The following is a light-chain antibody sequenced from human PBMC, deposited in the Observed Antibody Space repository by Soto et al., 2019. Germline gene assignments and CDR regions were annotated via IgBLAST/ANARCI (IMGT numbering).Light chain of an antibody. CDR1: QSVSSY. CDR2: WAS. CDR3: QQYYSTPPLT. J-gene: IGKJ4*01. Sequence: EIVLTQSPATLSLSPGERATLSCRASQSVSSYLAWYQQKPGQPPKLLIYWASTRESGVPDRFSGSGSGTDFTLTISSLQAEDVAVYYCQQYYSTPPLTFGGGTKVEIK. V-gene: IGKV4-1*01.